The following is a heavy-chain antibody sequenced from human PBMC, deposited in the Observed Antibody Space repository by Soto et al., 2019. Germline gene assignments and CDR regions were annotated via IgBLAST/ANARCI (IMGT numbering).Heavy chain of an antibody. D-gene: IGHD2-21*02. CDR2: INPSGGST. J-gene: IGHJ6*02. CDR3: ASSDCGGDCYSSVYYYYYGMDV. CDR1: GYTFTSYY. Sequence: ASVKVSCKASGYTFTSYYMHWVRQAPGQGLEWMGKINPSGGSTSYAQKFQGRVTMTRDTSTSTVYMELSSLRSEDTAVYYCASSDCGGDCYSSVYYYYYGMDVWGQGTTVTVSS. V-gene: IGHV1-46*01.